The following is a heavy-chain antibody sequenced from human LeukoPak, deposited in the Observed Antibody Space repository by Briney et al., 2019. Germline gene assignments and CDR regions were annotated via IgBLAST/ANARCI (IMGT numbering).Heavy chain of an antibody. Sequence: GGSLRPSCTASGSTFNNNALSWFRQAPGKGLKWVSVIGAGGGTTYYADSVKGRFTISRDNSENTLFLQMNSLRAEDTAVYYCAKEPREYCSSTSCPNWFDSWGQGTLVTVSS. CDR3: AKEPREYCSSTSCPNWFDS. D-gene: IGHD2-2*01. J-gene: IGHJ5*01. V-gene: IGHV3-23*01. CDR1: GSTFNNNA. CDR2: IGAGGGTT.